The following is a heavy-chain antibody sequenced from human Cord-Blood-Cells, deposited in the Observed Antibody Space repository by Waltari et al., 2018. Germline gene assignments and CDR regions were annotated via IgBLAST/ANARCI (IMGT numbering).Heavy chain of an antibody. Sequence: QVQLQQWGAGLLKPSETLSPTCAAYGGSFRGYHCSRNRQPPGKGLEWIGKINHSGSTNYNPSLKSRVTISVDTSKNQFSLKLSSVTAADTAVYYCARGLGSGSYYYFDYWGQGTLVTVSS. J-gene: IGHJ4*02. V-gene: IGHV4-34*01. D-gene: IGHD1-26*01. CDR1: GGSFRGYH. CDR3: ARGLGSGSYYYFDY. CDR2: INHSGST.